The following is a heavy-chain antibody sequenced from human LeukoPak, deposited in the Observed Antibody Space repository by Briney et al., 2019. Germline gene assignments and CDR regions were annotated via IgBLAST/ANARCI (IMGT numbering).Heavy chain of an antibody. CDR1: GFTCSSYG. D-gene: IGHD2-2*01. CDR2: ISYDGSNK. Sequence: GVFLRLSCAASGFTCSSYGMHWVPQAPGKGLEGVAVISYDGSNKYYADSVKGRFTISRDNSKNTLYLQMNSLRAEDTAVYYCPTSSTSRGMDVWGKGTTVSVCS. V-gene: IGHV3-30*03. J-gene: IGHJ6*04. CDR3: PTSSTSRGMDV.